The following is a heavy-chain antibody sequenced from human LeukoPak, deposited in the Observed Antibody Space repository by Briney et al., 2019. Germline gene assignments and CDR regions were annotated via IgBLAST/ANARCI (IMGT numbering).Heavy chain of an antibody. J-gene: IGHJ4*02. Sequence: GGSLRLSCAASGFTFDDYTMHWVRQAPGKGLEWVSLISWDGGSTYYADSVKGRFTISRDNAKNSLYLQMNSLRAEDTALYYCAKDPNNDYGDYSDYFDYWGQGTLVTVSS. V-gene: IGHV3-43*01. CDR2: ISWDGGST. D-gene: IGHD4-17*01. CDR1: GFTFDDYT. CDR3: AKDPNNDYGDYSDYFDY.